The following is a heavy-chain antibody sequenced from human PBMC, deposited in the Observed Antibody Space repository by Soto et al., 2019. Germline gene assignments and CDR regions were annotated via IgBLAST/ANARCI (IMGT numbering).Heavy chain of an antibody. V-gene: IGHV4-59*08. CDR1: GGSISSYD. J-gene: IGHJ5*01. Sequence: PSETLSLTCTVSGGSISSYDWSWIRQPPGKGLEWIGYIYYSGSTNYNPSLKSRVTISVDTSKNQFSLKLSSVSAADTAVYYCARLGGYYQSLDSWGQGTLVTVSS. D-gene: IGHD3-22*01. CDR3: ARLGGYYQSLDS. CDR2: IYYSGST.